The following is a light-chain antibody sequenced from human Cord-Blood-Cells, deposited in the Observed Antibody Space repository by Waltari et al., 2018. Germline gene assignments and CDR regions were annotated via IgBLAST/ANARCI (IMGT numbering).Light chain of an antibody. Sequence: QSALTQPASVSGSPGQSITISCTGTSSDVGGYNYVSWYQQHPGKAPKLMIYDVSKRPSRVSNRFSGSKSGNTASLTISGLQAEDEADYYCSSYTSSSTRVFGGGTKLTVL. V-gene: IGLV2-14*01. CDR3: SSYTSSSTRV. CDR1: SSDVGGYNY. J-gene: IGLJ3*02. CDR2: DVS.